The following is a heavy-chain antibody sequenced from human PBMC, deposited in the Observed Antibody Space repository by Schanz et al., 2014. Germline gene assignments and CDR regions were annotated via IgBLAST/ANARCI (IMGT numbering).Heavy chain of an antibody. Sequence: QVQLIQSGAEVKKPGASVKVSCTASGYTFTSYDINWVRQAPGQGLEWLGWMNPNSGNPGFAQKFRGRVTMTRNTSMSTAYIELHILTSEDTAVYYCARGRTWDDWGQGTLVTVSS. V-gene: IGHV1-8*01. CDR3: ARGRTWDD. J-gene: IGHJ4*02. CDR1: GYTFTSYD. CDR2: MNPNSGNP.